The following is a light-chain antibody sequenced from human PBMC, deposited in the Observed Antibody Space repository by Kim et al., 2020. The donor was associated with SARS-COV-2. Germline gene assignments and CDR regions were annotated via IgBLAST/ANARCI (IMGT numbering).Light chain of an antibody. CDR2: DTD. CDR1: AAAVTSGHY. Sequence: GATVSLTCGSSAAAVTSGHYPYWLQQKPGQAPTTLIYDTDNKHSWTPARFSGPLLGGKAALTLSGAQPEDEADYYCSLSYGGAPWVFGGGTQLTVL. V-gene: IGLV7-46*01. CDR3: SLSYGGAPWV. J-gene: IGLJ3*02.